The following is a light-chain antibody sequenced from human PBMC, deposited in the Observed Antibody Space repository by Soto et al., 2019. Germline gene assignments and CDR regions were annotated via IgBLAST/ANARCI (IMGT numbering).Light chain of an antibody. CDR2: DTS. CDR3: QQYGSSPGT. J-gene: IGKJ1*01. Sequence: EIVLTQSPGTLSFAPGERATLSCLSSQSVTSSYLAWYQQKPGQAPRPLIYDTSTRATGVPDRFSGSGSGTDFALTISRVEPEDFAIYFCQQYGSSPGTFGQGTKVDIK. V-gene: IGKV3-20*01. CDR1: QSVTSSY.